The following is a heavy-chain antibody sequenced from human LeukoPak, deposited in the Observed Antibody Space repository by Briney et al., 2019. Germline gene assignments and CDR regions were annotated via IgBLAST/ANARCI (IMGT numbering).Heavy chain of an antibody. CDR1: GYTFTDYY. Sequence: ASVKVSCKASGYTFTDYYMHWVRQAPGQGLEWMGWINPNSGGTNYAQKFQGRVTMTRDTSISTAYMELSRLRSDDTAVYYCATRSDIVVVPAAMALDAFDIWGQGTMVTVSS. CDR3: ATRSDIVVVPAAMALDAFDI. D-gene: IGHD2-2*01. V-gene: IGHV1-2*02. J-gene: IGHJ3*02. CDR2: INPNSGGT.